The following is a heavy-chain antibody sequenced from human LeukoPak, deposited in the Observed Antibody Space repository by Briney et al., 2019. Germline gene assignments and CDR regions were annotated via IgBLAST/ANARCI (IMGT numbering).Heavy chain of an antibody. CDR1: GGSISSSNYY. V-gene: IGHV4-39*02. J-gene: IGHJ4*02. Sequence: SETLSLTCTVSGGSISSSNYYWGWIRQPPGKGLEWIGSFYYSGSTYYNPSRKSRVTISEDTSKDQFSLKLSSVTAADMAVYYCVRDLAAAGGFDYWGQGTLVTVSS. D-gene: IGHD6-13*01. CDR2: FYYSGST. CDR3: VRDLAAAGGFDY.